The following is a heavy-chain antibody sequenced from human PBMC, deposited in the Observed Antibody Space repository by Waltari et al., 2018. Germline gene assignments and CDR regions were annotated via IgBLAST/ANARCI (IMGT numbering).Heavy chain of an antibody. V-gene: IGHV4-31*01. Sequence: QVQLQESGPGLVKPSQTLSLTCTVSGGSISSGGYYWSWIRQHPGKGLGWIGYIYYSGSTYDNPSLKSLVTISVETSKNQFSLKLSSVTAADTAVYYCARVSAGYCSGGSCYSGRYFDYWGQGTLVTVSS. CDR3: ARVSAGYCSGGSCYSGRYFDY. J-gene: IGHJ4*02. CDR2: IYYSGST. D-gene: IGHD2-15*01. CDR1: GGSISSGGYY.